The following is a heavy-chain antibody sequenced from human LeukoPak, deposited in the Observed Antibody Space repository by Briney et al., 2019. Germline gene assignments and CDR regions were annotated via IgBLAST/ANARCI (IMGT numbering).Heavy chain of an antibody. CDR2: INPNSGGT. CDR1: GYTFTGYY. V-gene: IGHV1-2*02. D-gene: IGHD3-9*01. CDR3: ARLPRYFDTPRDY. J-gene: IGHJ4*02. Sequence: ASVKVSCKASGYTFTGYYMHWVRQAPGQGLEWMGWINPNSGGTNYAQKFQGRVTMTGDTSISTAYMELSRLRSDDTAVYYCARLPRYFDTPRDYWGQGTLVTVSS.